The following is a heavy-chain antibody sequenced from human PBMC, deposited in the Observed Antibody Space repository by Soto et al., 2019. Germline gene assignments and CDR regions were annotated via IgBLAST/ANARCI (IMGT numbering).Heavy chain of an antibody. CDR3: ASEGESYYWPRTYLAGET. V-gene: IGHV4-4*07. Sequence: SETLSLTCTVSGGSISSYYCSWIRQPAWKGLEWIGRIYTSGSTNYNPSLKSRVTMSVDTSKNQFSLKLSSVTAADTAVYYCASEGESYYWPRTYLAGETWGQGTLVTVSS. CDR2: IYTSGST. J-gene: IGHJ5*02. CDR1: GGSISSYY. D-gene: IGHD1-26*01.